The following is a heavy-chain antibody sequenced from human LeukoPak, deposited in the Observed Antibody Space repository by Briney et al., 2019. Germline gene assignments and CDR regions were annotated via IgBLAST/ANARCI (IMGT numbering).Heavy chain of an antibody. D-gene: IGHD4-23*01. Sequence: SETLSLTCTVSGGTISSYNWSWIRQPAGKGLEWIGRIYTSGSTKYNPSLKGRVTMLVDTSRNQLSLNLSSVTAADTAVYYCARDPNSALWGQGTLVTVS. CDR3: ARDPNSAL. CDR1: GGTISSYN. J-gene: IGHJ4*02. CDR2: IYTSGST. V-gene: IGHV4-4*07.